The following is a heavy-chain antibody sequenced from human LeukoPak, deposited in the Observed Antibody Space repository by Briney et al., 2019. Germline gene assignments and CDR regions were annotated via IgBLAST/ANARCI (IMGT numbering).Heavy chain of an antibody. Sequence: ASETLSLTCTVSGGPISSYYWSWIRQPPGKGLEWFGYIYYSGNTNYNPSLKSRVTISVDTSKIQFSLKLSSVTAADASVYYCAGGGWSLIYFQHWGQGTLVTVSS. CDR2: IYYSGNT. CDR1: GGPISSYY. J-gene: IGHJ1*01. V-gene: IGHV4-59*01. D-gene: IGHD6-19*01. CDR3: AGGGWSLIYFQH.